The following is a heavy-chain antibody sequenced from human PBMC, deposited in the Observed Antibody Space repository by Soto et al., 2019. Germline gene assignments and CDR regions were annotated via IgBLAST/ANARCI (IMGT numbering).Heavy chain of an antibody. V-gene: IGHV4-30-4*01. D-gene: IGHD3-22*01. CDR2: IYYSGST. J-gene: IGHJ4*02. Sequence: SETLSLTCTVSGGSISSGDYYWSWIRQPPGKGLEWIGYIYYSGSTYYNPSLKGRVTISVDTSKNQFSLKLSSVTAADTAVYYCARDQYYDSSGYSGGPDYWGQGTLVTVSS. CDR3: ARDQYYDSSGYSGGPDY. CDR1: GGSISSGDYY.